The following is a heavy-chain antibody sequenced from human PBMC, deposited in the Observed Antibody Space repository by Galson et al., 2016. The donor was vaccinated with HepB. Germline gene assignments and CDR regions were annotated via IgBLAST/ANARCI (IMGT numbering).Heavy chain of an antibody. J-gene: IGHJ2*01. CDR3: ARSLGWYFDV. D-gene: IGHD6-6*01. Sequence: SLRLSCAASGFTFDNYTMNWLRQAPGKGLEWVSSVSHSSTYVYYADSVQGRFTISRDNAKNSLYLEMNNLRVEDTAVFYCARSLGWYFDVWGRGTLDAVSS. CDR1: GFTFDNYT. V-gene: IGHV3-21*01. CDR2: VSHSSTYV.